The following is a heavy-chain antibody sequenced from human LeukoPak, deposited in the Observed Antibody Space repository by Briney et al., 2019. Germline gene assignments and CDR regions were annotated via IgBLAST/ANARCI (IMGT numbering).Heavy chain of an antibody. D-gene: IGHD1-26*01. Sequence: SETLSLTCTVSGGSISSYYWSWIRQPPGKGLEWIGYIYYSGSTNYNPSLKSRVTISVDTSKNQFSLKLSSVTAADTAEYYCAASLSYFSHGANWFDPWGQGTLVNVSS. CDR3: AASLSYFSHGANWFDP. J-gene: IGHJ5*02. CDR1: GGSISSYY. V-gene: IGHV4-59*08. CDR2: IYYSGST.